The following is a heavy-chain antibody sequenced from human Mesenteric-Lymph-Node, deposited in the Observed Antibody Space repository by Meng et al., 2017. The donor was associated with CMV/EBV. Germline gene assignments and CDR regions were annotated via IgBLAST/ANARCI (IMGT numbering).Heavy chain of an antibody. CDR3: ARDKYCYSSSCYFDY. CDR1: GYSFTSYW. Sequence: GESLKISCKGSGYSFTSYWIGWVRQMPGKGLEWMGIIYPGDSDTRYSPSFQGQVTISADKSISTAYLQWSSLTAADTAIYYCARDKYCYSSSCYFDYWGRGTLVTVSS. V-gene: IGHV5-51*01. CDR2: IYPGDSDT. D-gene: IGHD2-2*01. J-gene: IGHJ4*02.